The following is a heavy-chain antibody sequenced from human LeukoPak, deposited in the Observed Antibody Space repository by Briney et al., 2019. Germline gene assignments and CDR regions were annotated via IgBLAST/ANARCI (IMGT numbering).Heavy chain of an antibody. V-gene: IGHV1-2*06. J-gene: IGHJ1*01. CDR3: ARARAPFYGSGIQH. CDR1: GYTFTGYY. D-gene: IGHD3-10*01. CDR2: INPNSGGT. Sequence: ASVKVSCKASGYTFTGYYMHWVRQAPGQGLEWMGRINPNSGGTNYAQKFQGRVTMTRDTSISTAYMELSRLRSDDTAVYYCARARAPFYGSGIQHWGQGTLVTVSS.